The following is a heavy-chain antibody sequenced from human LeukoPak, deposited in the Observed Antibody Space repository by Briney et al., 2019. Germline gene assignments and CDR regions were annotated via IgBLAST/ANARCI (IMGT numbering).Heavy chain of an antibody. V-gene: IGHV4-4*07. Sequence: PSETLSLTCTVSGGSISSYYWSWIRQPAGKGLEWIGHIYNSGSTNYNPSLKGRVTMSVATSKNQFSLHLSSVTAADTAVYYCARVLISGARHSYGYYFDYWGQGTLVTVSS. CDR1: GGSISSYY. D-gene: IGHD5-18*01. J-gene: IGHJ4*02. CDR2: IYNSGST. CDR3: ARVLISGARHSYGYYFDY.